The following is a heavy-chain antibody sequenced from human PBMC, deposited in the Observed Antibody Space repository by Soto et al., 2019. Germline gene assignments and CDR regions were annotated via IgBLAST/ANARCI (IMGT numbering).Heavy chain of an antibody. CDR3: AKGLSSSWSSWFDP. CDR2: FDPEDGET. D-gene: IGHD6-13*01. CDR1: GYTLTELS. V-gene: IGHV1-24*01. Sequence: ASVKVSCKVSGYTLTELSMHWVRQAPGKGLEWMGGFDPEDGETIYAQKFQGRVTMTEDTSTDTAYMELSSLRAEDTAVYYCAKGLSSSWSSWFDPWGQGTLVTVSS. J-gene: IGHJ5*02.